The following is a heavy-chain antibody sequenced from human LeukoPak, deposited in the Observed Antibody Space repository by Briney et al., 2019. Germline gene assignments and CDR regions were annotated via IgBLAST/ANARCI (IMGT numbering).Heavy chain of an antibody. CDR2: ISSSSSYI. Sequence: PGGSLRLSCAASGFIFSSYSMNWVRQAPGKGLEWVSSISSSSSYIYYADSVKGRFTISRDNAKNSLYLQMNSLRAEDTAVYYCARSRIRGYYDSSGYLDYWGQGTLVTVSS. J-gene: IGHJ4*02. CDR1: GFIFSSYS. V-gene: IGHV3-21*01. CDR3: ARSRIRGYYDSSGYLDY. D-gene: IGHD3-22*01.